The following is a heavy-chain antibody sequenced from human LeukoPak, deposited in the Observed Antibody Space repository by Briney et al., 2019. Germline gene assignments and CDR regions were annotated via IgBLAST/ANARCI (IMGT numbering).Heavy chain of an antibody. V-gene: IGHV5-51*01. J-gene: IGHJ3*02. D-gene: IGHD3-10*01. Sequence: GESLQVSCQGSGYSFTSYWSGWVRQMPGKGLEWMGIIYPGDSDTRYSPSFQGQVTISADKSISTAYLQWSSLKASDTAMYYCVRNPSYGSGLEDAFDIWGQGTMVTVSS. CDR2: IYPGDSDT. CDR3: VRNPSYGSGLEDAFDI. CDR1: GYSFTSYW.